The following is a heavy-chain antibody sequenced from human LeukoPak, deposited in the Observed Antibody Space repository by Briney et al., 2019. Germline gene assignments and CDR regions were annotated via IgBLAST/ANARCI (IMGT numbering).Heavy chain of an antibody. Sequence: PSETLSLTCTVSGGSISGSISGTYWSWVRQPAGKGLEWIGRIHSSGSTKYNPSLKSRVTMSVDTSKNQLFPRLTSVTAADTALYYCARGSQNYYNPFDNWGQGTLVTVSS. J-gene: IGHJ4*02. CDR2: IHSSGST. D-gene: IGHD3-10*01. V-gene: IGHV4-4*07. CDR1: GGSISGSISGTY. CDR3: ARGSQNYYNPFDN.